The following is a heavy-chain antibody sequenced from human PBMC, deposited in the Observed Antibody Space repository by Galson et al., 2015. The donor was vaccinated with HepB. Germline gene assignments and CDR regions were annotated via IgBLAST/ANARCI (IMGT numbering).Heavy chain of an antibody. CDR3: ATRGRIAGYPFDY. D-gene: IGHD6-13*01. CDR1: GYTLTELS. J-gene: IGHJ4*02. Sequence: SVKVSCKVSGYTLTELSMHWVRQAPGKGLEWMGGFDPGDGETIYAQKFQGRVTMTEDTSTDTAYMELSSLRSEDTAVYYCATRGRIAGYPFDYWGQGTLVTVSS. CDR2: FDPGDGET. V-gene: IGHV1-24*01.